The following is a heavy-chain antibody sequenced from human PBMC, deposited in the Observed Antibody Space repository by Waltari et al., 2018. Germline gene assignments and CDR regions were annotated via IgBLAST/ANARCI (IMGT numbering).Heavy chain of an antibody. CDR1: GGSISSYY. CDR3: TSSGWRHGVHFDY. Sequence: QVQLQESGPGLVKPSETLSLTCTVSGGSISSYYWSWIRQPPGKGLEWIGYIYTSGSTNYNPSLKSRVTISVDTSKNQFSLKLSSVTAADTAVYYCTSSGWRHGVHFDYWGQGTLVTVSS. D-gene: IGHD6-19*01. V-gene: IGHV4-4*09. J-gene: IGHJ4*02. CDR2: IYTSGST.